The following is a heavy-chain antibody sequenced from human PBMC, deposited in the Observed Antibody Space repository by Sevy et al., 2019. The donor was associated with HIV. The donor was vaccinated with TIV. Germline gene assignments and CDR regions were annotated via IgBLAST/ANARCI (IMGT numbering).Heavy chain of an antibody. CDR2: ISGSGGST. J-gene: IGHJ1*01. CDR1: GFIFSGYV. CDR3: AKDASSSWTGGTFQH. V-gene: IGHV3-23*01. Sequence: GGSLRLSCAASGFIFSGYVMSWVRQAPGKGLEWVSTISGSGGSTYYADSVKGRFAISRDNSKNTLDLEMKSLRVEDTAVYYCAKDASSSWTGGTFQHWGQGTLVTVSS. D-gene: IGHD6-13*01.